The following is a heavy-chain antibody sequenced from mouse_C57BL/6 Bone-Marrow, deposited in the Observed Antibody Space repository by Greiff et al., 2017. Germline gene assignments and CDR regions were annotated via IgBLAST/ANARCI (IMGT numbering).Heavy chain of an antibody. D-gene: IGHD1-1*01. Sequence: EVQVVESGGGLVQPGGSLKLSCAASGFTFSDYYMYWVRQTPEKRLEWVAYISNGGGSTYYPDTVKGRFTISRDNAKNTLYLQMSRLKSEDTAMYYCARQRRCRIITTVVATDYWYFDVWGTGTTVTVSS. V-gene: IGHV5-12*01. CDR2: ISNGGGST. J-gene: IGHJ1*03. CDR1: GFTFSDYY. CDR3: ARQRRCRIITTVVATDYWYFDV.